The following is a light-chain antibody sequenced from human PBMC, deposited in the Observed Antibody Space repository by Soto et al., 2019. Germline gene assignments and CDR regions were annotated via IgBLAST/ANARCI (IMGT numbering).Light chain of an antibody. Sequence: EIVLTQSPGTLSLSPGDRATLSCRASQSVSASYLAWYQQKPDQAPRLLIYGASSRATGIPDRFSGSGSGTDFKLTISRLEPEDFAVYYCQQYGSSRGLTFGGGTKVEIK. J-gene: IGKJ4*01. V-gene: IGKV3-20*01. CDR3: QQYGSSRGLT. CDR2: GAS. CDR1: QSVSASY.